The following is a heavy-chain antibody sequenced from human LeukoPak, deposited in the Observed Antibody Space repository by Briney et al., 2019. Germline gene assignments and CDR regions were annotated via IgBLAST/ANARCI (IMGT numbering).Heavy chain of an antibody. CDR1: GFTLDDYA. D-gene: IGHD6-19*01. CDR2: ISETGGTI. Sequence: PGGSLRLSCAASGFTLDDYAMHWVRQAPGKGLERVSGISETGGTIVYADSVKGRFTISRDNAKNSLYLQMNSLRAEDTALYYCAKRPRSGWYFDYWGQGTLVTVSS. J-gene: IGHJ4*02. CDR3: AKRPRSGWYFDY. V-gene: IGHV3-9*01.